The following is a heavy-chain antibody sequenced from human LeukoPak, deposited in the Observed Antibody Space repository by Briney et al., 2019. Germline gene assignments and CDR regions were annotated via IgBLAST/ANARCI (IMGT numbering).Heavy chain of an antibody. CDR1: GFTFSSYW. D-gene: IGHD3-22*01. Sequence: GGSLRLSCAASGFTFSSYWMHWVRQAPGKGLEWVSSISSSSSYIYYADSVKGRFTISRDNAKNSLYLQMNSLRAEDTAVYYCARIRGDYYDSSGYYYYYYGMDVWGQGTTVTVSS. J-gene: IGHJ6*02. CDR3: ARIRGDYYDSSGYYYYYYGMDV. V-gene: IGHV3-21*01. CDR2: ISSSSSYI.